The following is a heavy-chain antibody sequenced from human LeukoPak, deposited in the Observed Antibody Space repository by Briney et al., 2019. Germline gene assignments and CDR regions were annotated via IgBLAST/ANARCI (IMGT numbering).Heavy chain of an antibody. V-gene: IGHV4-34*01. Sequence: SETLSLTCAVYGGSFSGYYWSWIRQPPGKGLEWIGEINHSGSTNYNPSLKSRVTISVDTSKNQFSLKLSSVTAADTAVYYCARVRLGGIAVAGIFYWDQGTLVTVSS. CDR3: ARVRLGGIAVAGIFY. J-gene: IGHJ4*02. CDR2: INHSGST. CDR1: GGSFSGYY. D-gene: IGHD6-19*01.